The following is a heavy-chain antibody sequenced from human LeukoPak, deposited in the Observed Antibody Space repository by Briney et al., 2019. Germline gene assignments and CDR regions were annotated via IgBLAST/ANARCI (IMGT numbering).Heavy chain of an antibody. CDR1: GGTFSSYA. D-gene: IGHD3-22*01. Sequence: EASVKVSCKASGGTFSSYAISWVRQAPGQGLEWRGRIIPIFGTANYAQKFQGRVTITADKSTSTVYMELSSLRSEDTAVYYCARGDYYDSSGYSNNYYFDYWGQGTLVTVSS. CDR3: ARGDYYDSSGYSNNYYFDY. CDR2: IIPIFGTA. J-gene: IGHJ4*02. V-gene: IGHV1-69*06.